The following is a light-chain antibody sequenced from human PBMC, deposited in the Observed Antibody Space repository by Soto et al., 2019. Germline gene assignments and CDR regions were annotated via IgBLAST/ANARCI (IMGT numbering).Light chain of an antibody. V-gene: IGKV3-15*01. CDR3: QQYNNWPPWT. CDR2: GAS. CDR1: QSVSSN. J-gene: IGKJ1*01. Sequence: EIVMTQSPATLSVSPGERATLSCRASQSVSSNLAWYQQKPGQAPRRLIYGASTRATGIPARFSVSGSGTEFTLTISSLQSEDFAVYYCQQYNNWPPWTFGQRTKVEIK.